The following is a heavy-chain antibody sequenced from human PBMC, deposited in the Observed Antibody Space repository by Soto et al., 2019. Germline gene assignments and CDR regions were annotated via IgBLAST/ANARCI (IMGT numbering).Heavy chain of an antibody. Sequence: SETLSLTCTVSGGSISSYYWSWIRQPPGKGLEWIGYIYYSGSTNYNPSLKSRVTISVDTSKNQFSLKRSSVTAADTAVYYCARGSSTVNTVFDPWGQGTLVTVSS. CDR2: IYYSGST. J-gene: IGHJ5*02. CDR1: GGSISSYY. D-gene: IGHD4-17*01. V-gene: IGHV4-59*08. CDR3: ARGSSTVNTVFDP.